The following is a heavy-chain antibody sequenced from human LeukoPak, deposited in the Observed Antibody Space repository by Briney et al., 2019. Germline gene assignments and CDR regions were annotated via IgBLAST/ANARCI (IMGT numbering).Heavy chain of an antibody. CDR2: ISPSSTSI. D-gene: IGHD3-3*01. CDR3: ARDAASGNNRFDP. Sequence: GGSLRLSCAASGFTFSSYSMNWVRQAPGKGLEWVSYISPSSTSIYYADSLKGRFTVSRDNAKNSLYLQMNSLRAEDTAIYYCARDAASGNNRFDPWGQGTLVTVSS. CDR1: GFTFSSYS. V-gene: IGHV3-48*01. J-gene: IGHJ5*02.